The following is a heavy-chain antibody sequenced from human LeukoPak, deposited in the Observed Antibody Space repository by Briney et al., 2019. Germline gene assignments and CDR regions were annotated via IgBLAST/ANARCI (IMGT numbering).Heavy chain of an antibody. D-gene: IGHD4-17*01. Sequence: GGSLRLSCAASGFNFSTSYMSWIRQSPGRGLEWVSYISVRGITINYADSVRGRFSISRDNAKNSLYLQMNSLRAEDTAVYYCAREGYGDYLVPIDYWGRGTLVTVSS. J-gene: IGHJ4*02. V-gene: IGHV3-11*04. CDR2: ISVRGITI. CDR1: GFNFSTSY. CDR3: AREGYGDYLVPIDY.